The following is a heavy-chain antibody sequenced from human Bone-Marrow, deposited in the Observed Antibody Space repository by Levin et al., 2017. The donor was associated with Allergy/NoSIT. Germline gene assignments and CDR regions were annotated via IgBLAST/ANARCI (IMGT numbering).Heavy chain of an antibody. CDR1: GFSFSTYD. J-gene: IGHJ2*01. CDR3: ARGGWYFDL. V-gene: IGHV3-13*01. CDR2: VDPGGKT. Sequence: GASVKVSCAASGFSFSTYDMQWVRQATGKGLEWVSGVDPGGKTYYTDSVKGRFTISRENAKNSYYLQMNSLTAGDTAVYYCARGGWYFDLWGRGTLVTVSS.